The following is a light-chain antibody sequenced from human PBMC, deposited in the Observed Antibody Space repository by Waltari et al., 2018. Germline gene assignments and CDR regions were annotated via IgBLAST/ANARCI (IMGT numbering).Light chain of an antibody. Sequence: QTVVTQEPSLSVSPVGTVTLTCALSSGSLSTTSYATWYQQTPGQAPRTLVYKANARSAGVPDRFSGSILGNTAALTITGAQADDESDYYCALYMGSGIWVFGGGTRLTVL. V-gene: IGLV8-61*01. CDR1: SGSLSTTSY. CDR3: ALYMGSGIWV. J-gene: IGLJ3*02. CDR2: KAN.